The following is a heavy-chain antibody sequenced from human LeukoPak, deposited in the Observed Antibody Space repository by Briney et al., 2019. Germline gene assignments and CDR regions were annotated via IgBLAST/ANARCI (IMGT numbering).Heavy chain of an antibody. CDR1: GYTFTSYD. J-gene: IGHJ4*02. D-gene: IGHD3-22*01. CDR2: MNPNSGNT. V-gene: IGHV1-8*01. Sequence: ASVKVSCKASGYTFTSYDINWVRQATGQGLEWMGWMNPNSGNTGYAQKFQGRVTMTRDTSISTAYMELSSLRSEDTAVYYCARGEYYDSSGYYNYWGQGTLVTVSS. CDR3: ARGEYYDSSGYYNY.